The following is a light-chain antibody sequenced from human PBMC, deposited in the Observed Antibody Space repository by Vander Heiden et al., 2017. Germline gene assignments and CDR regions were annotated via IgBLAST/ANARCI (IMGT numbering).Light chain of an antibody. CDR2: AAS. CDR1: QTISRY. Sequence: DIQMTQSPSSLSASVGDRVTITCRASQTISRYLNWYQQKPGKAPKLLIYAASSLQSGVPSRFRGSGSGTEVTLTISSLQPEDFATYYCQETYSTPFTFGPGTKVHIK. J-gene: IGKJ3*01. V-gene: IGKV1-39*01. CDR3: QETYSTPFT.